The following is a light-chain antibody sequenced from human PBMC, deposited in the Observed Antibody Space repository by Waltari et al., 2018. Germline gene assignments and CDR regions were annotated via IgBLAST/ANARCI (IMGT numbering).Light chain of an antibody. CDR1: QSVSRA. Sequence: EIVLTQSPGTLSLSPGERATLSCRASQSVSRALAWYQQNPGQAPRLLIYGASNSATGIPDRFSGIGSGTDFSLIISRLEPEDFAVYYCQHYVSLPVTFGQGTKVEIK. CDR3: QHYVSLPVT. CDR2: GAS. V-gene: IGKV3-20*01. J-gene: IGKJ1*01.